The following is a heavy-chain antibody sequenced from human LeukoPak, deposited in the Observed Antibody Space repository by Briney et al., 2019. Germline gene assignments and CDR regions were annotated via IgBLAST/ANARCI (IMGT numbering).Heavy chain of an antibody. CDR2: ISGSGGST. CDR3: AKDLGSGSYYNVGVDY. D-gene: IGHD3-10*01. Sequence: PGRSLRLSCAPSGFTFSSYAMHWVRQAPGKGLEWVSAISGSGGSTYYADSVKGRFTISRDNSKNTLYLQMNSLRAEDTAVYYCAKDLGSGSYYNVGVDYWGQGTLVTVSS. CDR1: GFTFSSYA. V-gene: IGHV3-23*01. J-gene: IGHJ4*02.